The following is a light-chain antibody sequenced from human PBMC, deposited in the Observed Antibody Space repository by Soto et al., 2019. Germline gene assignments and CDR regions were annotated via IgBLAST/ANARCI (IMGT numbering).Light chain of an antibody. J-gene: IGLJ1*01. V-gene: IGLV2-14*01. CDR1: GSDVGGYEY. CDR2: EVS. Sequence: QSVLTQPASVSASPGQSITISCTGTGSDVGGYEYVSWYQQGPGEPPTLIIYEVSNRPPGVSSRFSGSKSGNTASLTISGLQPEDEADYYCCSYSHTSSLYVFGTGTKVTVL. CDR3: CSYSHTSSLYV.